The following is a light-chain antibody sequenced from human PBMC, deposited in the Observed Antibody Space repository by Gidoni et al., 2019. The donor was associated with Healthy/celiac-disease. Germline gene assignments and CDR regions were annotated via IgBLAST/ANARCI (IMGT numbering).Light chain of an antibody. CDR2: AAS. V-gene: IGKV1-39*01. CDR3: QQSCSTPYT. J-gene: IGKJ2*01. Sequence: EIQMTQSPSSLSASVGDRVTITCRASQSISSYLNWSQQKQGNAPKLLIYAASSLQSGIPSRFSGSGSGTDVTLTISSLQPEDFATYYCQQSCSTPYTFGQGTKLEIK. CDR1: QSISSY.